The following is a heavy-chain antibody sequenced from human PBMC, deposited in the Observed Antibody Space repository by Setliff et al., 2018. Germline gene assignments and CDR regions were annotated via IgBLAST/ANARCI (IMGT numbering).Heavy chain of an antibody. V-gene: IGHV2-5*01. CDR1: GFSLSTSGVG. CDR2: IYWNDDK. CDR3: TTELGDQTSYNWNYWH. Sequence: SGPTLVNPTQTLTLTCTFSGFSLSTSGVGVGWIRQPPGKALEWLALIYWNDDKRYSPSLKSRLTITKDTSKNQVVLTMTNMDPVDTAVYYCTTELGDQTSYNWNYWHWGQGTLVTVSS. J-gene: IGHJ4*02. D-gene: IGHD1-7*01.